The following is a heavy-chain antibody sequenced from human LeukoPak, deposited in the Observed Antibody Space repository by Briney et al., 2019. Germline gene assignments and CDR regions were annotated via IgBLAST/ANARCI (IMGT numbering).Heavy chain of an antibody. J-gene: IGHJ4*02. D-gene: IGHD5-18*01. CDR1: GFTFSSYA. CDR2: ISGSGGST. V-gene: IGHV3-23*01. Sequence: GSLRLSCAASGFTFSSYAMSWVRQAPGKGLEWVSAISGSGGSTYYADSVKGRFTISRDNSKNTLYLQMNSLSAEDTAVYYCAKRISLRGYSYGCDYWGQGTLVTVSS. CDR3: AKRISLRGYSYGCDY.